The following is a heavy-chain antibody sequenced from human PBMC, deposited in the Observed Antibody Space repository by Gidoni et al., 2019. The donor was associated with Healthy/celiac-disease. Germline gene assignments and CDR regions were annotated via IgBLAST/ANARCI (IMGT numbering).Heavy chain of an antibody. CDR1: GGSISSGGYY. V-gene: IGHV4-31*03. D-gene: IGHD5-18*01. Sequence: QVQLQESGPVLAYPSHTLSLTCTVSGGSISSGGYYWRWLRQHPGKGLEWIGYIDYRGSTYYNPSLKSGVTISVDTSKNQVSLKLSSVTAADTAVYYCARGRGYSYGSHTPGLDYWGKGTLVTVSS. CDR2: IDYRGST. CDR3: ARGRGYSYGSHTPGLDY. J-gene: IGHJ4*02.